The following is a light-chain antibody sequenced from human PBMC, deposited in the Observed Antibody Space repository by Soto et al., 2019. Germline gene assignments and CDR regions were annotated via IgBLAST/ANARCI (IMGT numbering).Light chain of an antibody. CDR2: GAS. CDR3: QQYGRSPPT. V-gene: IGKV3-20*01. CDR1: QSVSSSY. Sequence: ETVLTQSPGTLSLSPGERATLSCRASQSVSSSYLAWYQQKPGQAPRLLIYGASSRATGIPDRFSGSGSGTDFTLTISRLEPEDFAVYYCQQYGRSPPTFGQGTKVE. J-gene: IGKJ1*01.